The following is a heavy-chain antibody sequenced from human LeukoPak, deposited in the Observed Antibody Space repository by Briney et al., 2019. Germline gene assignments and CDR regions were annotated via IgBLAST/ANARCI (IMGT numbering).Heavy chain of an antibody. D-gene: IGHD3-22*01. Sequence: PGGSLRLSCAASGVTFSSYAMSWVRQAPGKGLEWVSAISGSGGSTYYADSVKGRFTISRDNSKNTLYLQMNSLRAEDTAVYYCARGGYYDSSGYYYPNWGQGTLVTVSS. V-gene: IGHV3-23*01. CDR2: ISGSGGST. J-gene: IGHJ4*02. CDR3: ARGGYYDSSGYYYPN. CDR1: GVTFSSYA.